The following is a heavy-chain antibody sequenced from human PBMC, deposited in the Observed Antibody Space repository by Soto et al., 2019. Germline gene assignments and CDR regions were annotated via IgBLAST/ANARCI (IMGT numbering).Heavy chain of an antibody. CDR3: STRAYDTNGYYRFDP. D-gene: IGHD3-22*01. CDR1: GGSISSYY. Sequence: TLSLTCTVSGGSISSYYWTWIRQSPGKGLEWIGDINHSGRVNYSPSLKSRVTISLDTSKNQFSLTLSAVTAADTAMYYCSTRAYDTNGYYRFDPWGQGTLVTVSS. J-gene: IGHJ5*01. V-gene: IGHV4-34*01. CDR2: INHSGRV.